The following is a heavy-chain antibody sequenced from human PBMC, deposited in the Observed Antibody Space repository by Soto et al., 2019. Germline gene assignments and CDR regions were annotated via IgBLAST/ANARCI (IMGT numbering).Heavy chain of an antibody. V-gene: IGHV1-69*01. CDR1: GGTFSSYA. CDR3: AREEYCSGGSCLNWFDP. J-gene: IGHJ5*02. D-gene: IGHD2-15*01. Sequence: QVQLVQSGAEVKKPGSSVKVSCKASGGTFSSYAISWVRQAPGQGLEWMGGIIPIFGTANYAQKFQGRVTITADDSTSTATMELSSLRSEDTAVYYCAREEYCSGGSCLNWFDPWGQGTLVTVSS. CDR2: IIPIFGTA.